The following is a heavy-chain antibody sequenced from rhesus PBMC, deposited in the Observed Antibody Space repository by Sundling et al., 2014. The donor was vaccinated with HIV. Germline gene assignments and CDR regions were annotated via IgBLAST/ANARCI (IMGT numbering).Heavy chain of an antibody. CDR1: GGSVSSNY. Sequence: QVKLQESGPGLLKPSETLSLTCAVSGGSVSSNYWSWIRQAPGKGLEWIGRISGSGGSTDYNPSLKSRVTISKDTSKNQFSLKLSSVTAADTAVYYCARPREYRYNYDYWGQGLLVTVSS. J-gene: IGHJ4*01. CDR2: ISGSGGST. V-gene: IGHV4-173*01. CDR3: ARPREYRYNYDY. D-gene: IGHD5-12*01.